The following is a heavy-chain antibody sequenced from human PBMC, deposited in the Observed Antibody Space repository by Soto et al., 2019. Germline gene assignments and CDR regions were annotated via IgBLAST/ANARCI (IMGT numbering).Heavy chain of an antibody. J-gene: IGHJ6*02. CDR3: ATNIGYSGYASQHERYYYYGMDV. CDR2: IWYDGSNK. V-gene: IGHV3-33*01. Sequence: GGSLRLSCAASGFTFSSYGMHWVRQAPGKGLEWVAVIWYDGSNKYYADSVKGRFTISRDNSKNTLYLQMNSLRAEDTAVYYCATNIGYSGYASQHERYYYYGMDVWGQGTTVTVSS. CDR1: GFTFSSYG. D-gene: IGHD5-12*01.